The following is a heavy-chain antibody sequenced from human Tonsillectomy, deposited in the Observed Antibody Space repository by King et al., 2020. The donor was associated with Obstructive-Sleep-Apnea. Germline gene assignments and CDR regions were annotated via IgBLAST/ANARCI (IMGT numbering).Heavy chain of an antibody. CDR3: ARGVSGRGGAAIPPNDAFDI. CDR2: TIPSLGTA. J-gene: IGHJ3*02. D-gene: IGHD1-26*01. V-gene: IGHV1-69*11. CDR1: GGTFSNYA. Sequence: QLVQSGAEVKKPGSSVKVSCKASGGTFSNYAINWVRQAPGQGLEWMGGTIPSLGTANYALTFQDRVWRSADLSTTTAYMEVSSLRSEDTAVYYCARGVSGRGGAAIPPNDAFDIWGQGTMVTVSS.